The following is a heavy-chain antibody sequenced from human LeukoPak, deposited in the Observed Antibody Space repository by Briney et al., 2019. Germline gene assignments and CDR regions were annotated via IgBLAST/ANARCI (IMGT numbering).Heavy chain of an antibody. CDR2: FSSSSSYI. CDR3: ASESYGSGGYDY. D-gene: IGHD3-10*01. V-gene: IGHV3-21*01. J-gene: IGHJ4*02. Sequence: GGSLRLSCAASVFTFSSYSMNGVPHAPGKGGEWVSYFSSSSSYIYYADSVKGRFTISRDNDKNSLYLQMNSLRAEDTAVYYCASESYGSGGYDYWGQGTLVTVSS. CDR1: VFTFSSYS.